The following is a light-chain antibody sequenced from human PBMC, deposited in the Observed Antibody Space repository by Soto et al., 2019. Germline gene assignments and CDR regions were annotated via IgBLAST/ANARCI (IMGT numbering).Light chain of an antibody. Sequence: QLVLTQPPSASGTPGQRVTISCSGRSSNIGSNTVNWYQQLPGAAPKLLIYGNDQRPSGVPDRFSGSKSGTSASLAISGLQSEDEADYYCATWDASLNGYVFGTGTQLTVL. CDR3: ATWDASLNGYV. V-gene: IGLV1-44*01. CDR2: GND. CDR1: SSNIGSNT. J-gene: IGLJ1*01.